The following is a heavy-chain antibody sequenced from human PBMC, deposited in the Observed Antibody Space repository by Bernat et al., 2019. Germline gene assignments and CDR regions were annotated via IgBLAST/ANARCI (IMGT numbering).Heavy chain of an antibody. D-gene: IGHD5-12*01. CDR3: ARDLEYSGYDFDY. J-gene: IGHJ4*02. CDR2: ISSSSSYI. CDR1: GFTFSSYS. Sequence: EVQLVESGGGLVKPGGSLRLSCAASGFTFSSYSMNWVRQAPGKGLEWVSSISSSSSYIYYADSVKGRFTISRDNAKNSLYLQMNSLRAEDTAVYYCARDLEYSGYDFDYWGQGTLVTVSS. V-gene: IGHV3-21*01.